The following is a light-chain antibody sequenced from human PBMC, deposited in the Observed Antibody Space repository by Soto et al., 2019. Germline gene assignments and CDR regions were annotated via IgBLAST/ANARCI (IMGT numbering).Light chain of an antibody. CDR1: SSNIGAGYD. J-gene: IGLJ1*01. CDR2: GDS. CDR3: QSYDSSLSGV. Sequence: QSALTQPPSVSGAPGQRVTISRTGSSSNIGAGYDVHWYQQFPGTAPKLLIYGDSNRPSGVPDRFSGSRSGTSASLAITGLQAEDEADYYCQSYDSSLSGVFGSGTKVTVL. V-gene: IGLV1-40*01.